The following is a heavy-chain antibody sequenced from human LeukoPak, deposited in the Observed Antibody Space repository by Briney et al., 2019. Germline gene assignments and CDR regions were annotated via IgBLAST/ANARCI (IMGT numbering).Heavy chain of an antibody. D-gene: IGHD6-6*01. CDR1: GFTFSSYA. CDR3: ARSAARILYFQH. CDR2: ISGSGGST. V-gene: IGHV3-23*01. J-gene: IGHJ1*01. Sequence: GGSLRLSCAASGFTFSSYAMSWVRQAPGKGLEWVSAISGSGGSTYYADSVKGRFTISRDNAKNSLYLQMNSLRAEDTAVYYCARSAARILYFQHWGQGTLVTVSS.